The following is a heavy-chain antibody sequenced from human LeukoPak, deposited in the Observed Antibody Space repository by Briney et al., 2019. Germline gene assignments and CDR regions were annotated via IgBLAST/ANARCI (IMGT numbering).Heavy chain of an antibody. Sequence: GGYLRLSCAASGFTFSSYSMNWVRQAPGKGLEWVSSISSSSSYIYYADSVKGRFTISRDNAKNSLYLQMNSLRAEDTAVYYCARGAEGPYYYYMDVWGKGTTVTISS. CDR2: ISSSSSYI. CDR3: ARGAEGPYYYYMDV. J-gene: IGHJ6*03. V-gene: IGHV3-21*04. CDR1: GFTFSSYS.